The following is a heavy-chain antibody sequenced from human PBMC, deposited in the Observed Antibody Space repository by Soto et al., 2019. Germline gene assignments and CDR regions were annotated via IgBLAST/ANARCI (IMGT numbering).Heavy chain of an antibody. CDR2: ISAYNGNT. D-gene: IGHD2-2*01. CDR3: ARACTSSCLPGMDF. J-gene: IGHJ6*02. V-gene: IGHV1-18*01. Sequence: QVQLVQSGAEVKKPGASVKVSCKTSGYTFTSYGISWVRQAPGQGLEWMAWISAYNGNTKYAQNLQGRVTMTTDTSTSTAYMVLMSLRSDDTALYYCARACTSSCLPGMDFWGHGTTVTVSS. CDR1: GYTFTSYG.